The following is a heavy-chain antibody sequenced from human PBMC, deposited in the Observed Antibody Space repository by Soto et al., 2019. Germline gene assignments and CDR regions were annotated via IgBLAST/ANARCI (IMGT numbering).Heavy chain of an antibody. V-gene: IGHV4-31*03. Sequence: SETLSLTCTVSGASVSSGAYYWGWVRQRPGRGLEWIGYIYESGYTYYNTSLKSRLTISLDRSNNQFSLCLTSVTAAATAVYFCVRALRHTAMVYPWFDPWGQGTLVTVSS. CDR1: GASVSSGAYY. CDR2: IYESGYT. CDR3: VRALRHTAMVYPWFDP. D-gene: IGHD5-18*01. J-gene: IGHJ5*02.